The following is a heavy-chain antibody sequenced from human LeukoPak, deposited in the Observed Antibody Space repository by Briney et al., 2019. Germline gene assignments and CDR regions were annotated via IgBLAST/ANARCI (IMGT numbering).Heavy chain of an antibody. J-gene: IGHJ4*02. CDR3: VKETGRRYFYDSSGHLDY. Sequence: GASVKVSCKASGYTFTDYFIHWVRQAPGQGPEWMGWINPKSGGTHYAQRFQGRVTMTRDTSISTAYMELKRLTSDDTAVYYCVKETGRRYFYDSSGHLDYWGQGTLVMVSS. D-gene: IGHD3-22*01. V-gene: IGHV1-2*02. CDR1: GYTFTDYF. CDR2: INPKSGGT.